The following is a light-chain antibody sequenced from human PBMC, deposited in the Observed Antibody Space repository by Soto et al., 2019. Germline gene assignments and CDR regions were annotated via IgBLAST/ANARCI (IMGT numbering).Light chain of an antibody. CDR2: GAS. CDR1: QSVSSNF. J-gene: IGKJ4*01. Sequence: EIVLTQSPGTLSLSPGERATLSCRASQSVSSNFLAWYQQKPGQAPRLLIYGASTRATGIPDRFSCFGFGTDFTLTISRLEPEDVAVYYCQQYDNSPLTFGGGTNVEIK. V-gene: IGKV3-20*01. CDR3: QQYDNSPLT.